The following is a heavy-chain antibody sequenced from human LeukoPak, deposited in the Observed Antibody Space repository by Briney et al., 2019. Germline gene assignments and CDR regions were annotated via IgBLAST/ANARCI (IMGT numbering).Heavy chain of an antibody. CDR1: GGSISSHY. Sequence: SETLSHTCTVSGGSISSHYWSWIRQPPGKGLEWIGYIYYSGSTNYNPSLKSRVTISVDTSKNQFSLKLSSVTAADTAVYYCARDGGYSGYGGQYYYYMDVWGKGTTVTVSS. D-gene: IGHD5-12*01. CDR2: IYYSGST. V-gene: IGHV4-59*11. CDR3: ARDGGYSGYGGQYYYYMDV. J-gene: IGHJ6*03.